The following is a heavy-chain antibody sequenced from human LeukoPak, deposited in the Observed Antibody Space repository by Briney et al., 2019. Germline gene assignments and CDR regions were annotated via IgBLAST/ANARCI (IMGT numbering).Heavy chain of an antibody. CDR2: ITVSGDTT. Sequence: GGSLRLSCAASGFTFTSFAMSWVRQAPGKGLEWVSAITVSGDTTYYADSVRGRFTISRYRSKNTVSVQMNSLRAEDTAVYYCAKDRGYCSDTRCDGWYFDLWGRGTLVTVSS. V-gene: IGHV3-23*01. D-gene: IGHD2-2*01. CDR1: GFTFTSFA. J-gene: IGHJ2*01. CDR3: AKDRGYCSDTRCDGWYFDL.